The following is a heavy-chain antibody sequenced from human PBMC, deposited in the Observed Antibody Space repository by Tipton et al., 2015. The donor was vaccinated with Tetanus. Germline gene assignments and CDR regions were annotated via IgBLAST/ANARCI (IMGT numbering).Heavy chain of an antibody. V-gene: IGHV4-34*01. CDR3: ASRYCSSTSCPIGEE. Sequence: TLSLTCAVYGGSFSGYYWSWIRQPPGKGLEWIGEINHSGSTNYNPSLKSRVTISVDTSKNQFSLKLSSVTAADTAVYYCASRYCSSTSCPIGEEWGQGTLVTVSS. CDR2: INHSGST. J-gene: IGHJ4*02. D-gene: IGHD2-2*01. CDR1: GGSFSGYY.